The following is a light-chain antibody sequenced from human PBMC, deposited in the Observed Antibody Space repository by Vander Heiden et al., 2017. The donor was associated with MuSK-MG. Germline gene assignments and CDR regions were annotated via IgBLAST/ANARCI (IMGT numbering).Light chain of an antibody. V-gene: IGKV1-8*01. CDR2: AAS. CDR3: QQDDSYPRT. Sequence: AIRMTQSPSSFSASTGDRVTITCRASQGISSYLAWYQQKPGKAPKLLIYAASTLQSGVPSRFSGSGSGTDFTLTISCLQSEDFATYYCQQDDSYPRTFGPGTKVDIK. CDR1: QGISSY. J-gene: IGKJ3*01.